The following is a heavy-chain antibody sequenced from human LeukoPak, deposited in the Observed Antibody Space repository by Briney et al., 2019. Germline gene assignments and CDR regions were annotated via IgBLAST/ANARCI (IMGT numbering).Heavy chain of an antibody. D-gene: IGHD3-10*01. CDR3: ARDTLYGNYFDY. V-gene: IGHV3-30-3*01. Sequence: GRSLRLSCAASGFTFSSYAMHWVRHAPGKGLEWVGVISYDGSNKYYADSVKGRFTISRDNSKNTLYLQMNSLRAEDTAVYYCARDTLYGNYFDYWGQGTLVTVSS. J-gene: IGHJ4*02. CDR2: ISYDGSNK. CDR1: GFTFSSYA.